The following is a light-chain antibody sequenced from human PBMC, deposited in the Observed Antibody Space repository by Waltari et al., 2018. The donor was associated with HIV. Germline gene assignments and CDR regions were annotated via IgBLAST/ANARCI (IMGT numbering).Light chain of an antibody. CDR1: SSNIGAGYD. V-gene: IGLV1-40*01. CDR2: GNT. Sequence: QSVLTQPPSVSGAPGQRVTISCTGSSSNIGAGYDVHWYQQLPGTAPKLLIYGNTNGPAVVPDRFSGSKSGTSASRAITGLQAEDEADYYCQSYDSSLSGWVFGGGTKLTVL. J-gene: IGLJ3*02. CDR3: QSYDSSLSGWV.